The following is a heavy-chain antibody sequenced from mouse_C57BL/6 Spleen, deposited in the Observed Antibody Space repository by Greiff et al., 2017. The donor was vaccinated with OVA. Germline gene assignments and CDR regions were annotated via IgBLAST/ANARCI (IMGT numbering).Heavy chain of an antibody. V-gene: IGHV1-72*01. CDR2: IDPNSGGT. CDR1: GYTFTSYW. D-gene: IGHD1-1*01. J-gene: IGHJ1*03. Sequence: QVQLQQPGAELVKPGASVKLSCKASGYTFTSYWMHWVKQRPGRGLEWIGRIDPNSGGTKYNEKFKSKATLTVDKSSSTAYIQHSSLTSEDSAVYYYAKGDNYCSRSPLWYIDDWGTGTTVTVSS. CDR3: AKGDNYCSRSPLWYIDD.